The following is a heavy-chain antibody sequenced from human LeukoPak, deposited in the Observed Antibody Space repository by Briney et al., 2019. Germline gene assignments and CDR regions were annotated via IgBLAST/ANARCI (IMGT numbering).Heavy chain of an antibody. D-gene: IGHD1-14*01. Sequence: GGSLRLSCAASGFSFSNYEMHWVRQAPGKGLEWVSYISGSGSAIQYADSVKGRFTISRDNSKNTLYLQMNSLRAEDTAVYYCAKDPYGNDAFDIWGQGTMVTVSS. V-gene: IGHV3-48*03. CDR2: ISGSGSAI. CDR1: GFSFSNYE. J-gene: IGHJ3*02. CDR3: AKDPYGNDAFDI.